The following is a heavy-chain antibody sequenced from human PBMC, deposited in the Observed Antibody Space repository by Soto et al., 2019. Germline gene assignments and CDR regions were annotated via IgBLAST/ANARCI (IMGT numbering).Heavy chain of an antibody. CDR1: GFTFDDYA. CDR3: AKDIAARPDYFDY. CDR2: ISWNSGSI. Sequence: EVQLVESGGGLVQPGRSLRLSCAASGFTFDDYAMHWVRQAPGKGLEWVSGISWNSGSIGYADSVKGRFTISRDNAKNSLYLQMNSLRAEDTALYYCAKDIAARPDYFDYWGQGTLVTVSS. V-gene: IGHV3-9*01. J-gene: IGHJ4*02. D-gene: IGHD6-6*01.